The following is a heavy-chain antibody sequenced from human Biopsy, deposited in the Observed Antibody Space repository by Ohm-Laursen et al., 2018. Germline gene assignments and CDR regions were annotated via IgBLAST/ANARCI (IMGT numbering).Heavy chain of an antibody. CDR2: ISYDGSKT. J-gene: IGHJ6*02. CDR1: GFTFSNSG. D-gene: IGHD2/OR15-2a*01. V-gene: IGHV3-30*18. CDR3: AKDKGTFNFYYYGMDV. Sequence: SLRLSCAACGFTFSNSGMHWVRQAPGKGLEWVAAISYDGSKTDYGDSVKGRLNISRDNSKNTLDLQMSSLRVEDTAVYFCAKDKGTFNFYYYGMDVWGQGTTVTVSS.